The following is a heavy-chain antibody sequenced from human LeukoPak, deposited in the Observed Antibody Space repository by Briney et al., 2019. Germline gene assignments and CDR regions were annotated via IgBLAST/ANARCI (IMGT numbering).Heavy chain of an antibody. CDR3: ARLMATTLLHYYYYYMDV. CDR2: IYTSGST. CDR1: GGSTSSGSYY. J-gene: IGHJ6*03. D-gene: IGHD5-24*01. Sequence: SETLSLTCTVSGGSTSSGSYYWSWIRQPAGKGLEWIGRIYTSGSTNYNPSLKSRVTISVDTSKNQFSLKLSSVTAADTAVYYCARLMATTLLHYYYYYMDVWGKGTTVTVSS. V-gene: IGHV4-61*02.